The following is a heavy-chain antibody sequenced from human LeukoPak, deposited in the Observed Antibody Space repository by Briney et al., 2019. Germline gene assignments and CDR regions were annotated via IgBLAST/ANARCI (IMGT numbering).Heavy chain of an antibody. V-gene: IGHV4-61*02. CDR2: IYTSGST. CDR1: GGSISSGGYN. CDR3: RGVRFGELFDY. D-gene: IGHD3-10*01. Sequence: SQTLSLTCTVSGGSISSGGYNWSWIRQPAGKGLEWIGRIYTSGSTNYNPSLKSRVTMSVDTSKNQFSLQLSSVTAADTAVYYCRGVRFGELFDYWGQGTLVTVSS. J-gene: IGHJ4*02.